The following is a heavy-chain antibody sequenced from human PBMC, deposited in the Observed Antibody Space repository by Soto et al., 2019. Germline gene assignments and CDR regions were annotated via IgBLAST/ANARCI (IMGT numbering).Heavy chain of an antibody. CDR3: ARDRSYTTDY. CDR2: INSDGSTT. D-gene: IGHD1-26*01. J-gene: IGHJ4*02. Sequence: GGSLRLSCAASGFTFSNSWMHWVRQAPGKGLVWVSYINSDGSTTTYADSVKGRFTISRDNAKNTVYLQITSLTAEDTAVYYCARDRSYTTDYWSQGTLVTVSS. V-gene: IGHV3-74*01. CDR1: GFTFSNSW.